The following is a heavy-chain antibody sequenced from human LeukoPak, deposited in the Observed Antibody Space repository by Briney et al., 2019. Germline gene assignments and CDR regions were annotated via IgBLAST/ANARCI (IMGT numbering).Heavy chain of an antibody. CDR1: GYTFTGHY. V-gene: IGHV1-2*02. CDR3: ARPRTSGWIHDVYDI. J-gene: IGHJ3*02. CDR2: MNPNSGGT. Sequence: RWASVKVSCKASGYTFTGHYIHWVRQAPGQGPEWMGWMNPNSGGTKYAQKFQGRVTMTRDTSISTAYMELSGLRFDDTAVYYCARPRTSGWIHDVYDIWGQGTMVTVPS. D-gene: IGHD6-19*01.